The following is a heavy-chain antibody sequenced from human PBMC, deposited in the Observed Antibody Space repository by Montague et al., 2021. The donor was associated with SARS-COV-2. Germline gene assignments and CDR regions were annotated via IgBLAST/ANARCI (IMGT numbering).Heavy chain of an antibody. D-gene: IGHD3-3*02. J-gene: IGHJ4*02. CDR2: MHQSGAT. CDR1: GGSFSDYY. Sequence: SETLSLTCAVYGGSFSDYYWSWIRQSPGKGLDWIGEMHQSGATNYNPTLKSRATISVDMPNSQLSLRLNSVTAADTAVYYCAGRQGAFYHLDIWGQGTLVTVSS. CDR3: AGRQGAFYHLDI. V-gene: IGHV4-34*01.